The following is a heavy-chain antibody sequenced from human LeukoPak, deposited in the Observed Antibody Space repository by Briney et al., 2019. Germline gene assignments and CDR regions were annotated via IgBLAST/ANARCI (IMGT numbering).Heavy chain of an antibody. Sequence: SETLSLTCSLSLDSVSRSDSYWDWIRQPPGTGLEWIGTIYYTGRTYYSPSLKSRVTMSVDPSNNQFSLTLRPVTAADTAVYYCARRRYYDGSGYLEWGQGTLLSVSS. CDR1: LDSVSRSDSY. CDR3: ARRRYYDGSGYLE. CDR2: IYYTGRT. D-gene: IGHD3-22*01. J-gene: IGHJ1*01. V-gene: IGHV4-39*01.